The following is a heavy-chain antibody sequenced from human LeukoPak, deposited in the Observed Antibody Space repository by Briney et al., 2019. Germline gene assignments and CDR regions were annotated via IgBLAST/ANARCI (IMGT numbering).Heavy chain of an antibody. Sequence: SQTMSLTCTVSAGSLSSYYWSWIRHPPGKGLEWIGYIYYSVRTTYNTSLKRRVTISVDTPKNQSSLKLSSVTAADTAVYYCADEKGSLDYWGQGTLVTVSS. CDR2: IYYSVRT. CDR1: AGSLSSYY. CDR3: ADEKGSLDY. V-gene: IGHV4-59*08. D-gene: IGHD6-19*01. J-gene: IGHJ4*02.